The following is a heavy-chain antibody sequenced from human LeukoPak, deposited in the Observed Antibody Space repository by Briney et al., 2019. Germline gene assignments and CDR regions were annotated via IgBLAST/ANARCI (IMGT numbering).Heavy chain of an antibody. CDR3: ARDRAGLSSTSYYYGMDV. D-gene: IGHD2-2*01. J-gene: IGHJ6*02. Sequence: SETLSLTCTVSGDSISSGGYYWSWIRQHPGKGLEWIGYIYYSGSTYYSPSLKSRATISVDTSKNQFSLNLSSVTAADTAVYYCARDRAGLSSTSYYYGMDVWGQGTTVTVSS. CDR2: IYYSGST. CDR1: GDSISSGGYY. V-gene: IGHV4-31*03.